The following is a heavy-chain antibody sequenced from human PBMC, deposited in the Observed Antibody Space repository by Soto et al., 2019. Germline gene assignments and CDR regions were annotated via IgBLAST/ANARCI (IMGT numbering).Heavy chain of an antibody. J-gene: IGHJ4*02. CDR3: ARDKITGLFDY. V-gene: IGHV4-34*01. CDR1: GGSFSGYY. D-gene: IGHD2-8*02. Sequence: QVQLQQWGAGLLKPSETLSLTCAVYGGSFSGYYWTWIRQPPGTGLEWIGEINHSGSTNYNPSLKXXVTRSVDTSTNQFSLKLTSVTAADTAVYYCARDKITGLFDYWGQGTLVTVSS. CDR2: INHSGST.